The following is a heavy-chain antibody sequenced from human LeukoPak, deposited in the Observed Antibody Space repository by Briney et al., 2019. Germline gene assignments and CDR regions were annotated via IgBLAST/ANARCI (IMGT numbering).Heavy chain of an antibody. J-gene: IGHJ3*02. Sequence: PSETLSLTCTVSGGSISSYYWTWIRQPPGQGLEWIGYIYYTGSTNFNPSLKSRVTISVDTSKNQFSLKLSSVTAADTAVYYCARHSAVADDAFDIWGQGTLVTVSS. CDR2: IYYTGST. CDR3: ARHSAVADDAFDI. V-gene: IGHV4-59*08. CDR1: GGSISSYY. D-gene: IGHD6-19*01.